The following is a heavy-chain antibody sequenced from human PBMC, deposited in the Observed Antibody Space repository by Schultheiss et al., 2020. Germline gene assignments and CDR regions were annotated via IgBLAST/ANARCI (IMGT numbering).Heavy chain of an antibody. CDR2: IGTAGDT. D-gene: IGHD6-19*01. CDR1: GFTFSSYA. Sequence: GGSLRLSCAASGFTFSSYAMHWVRQATGKGLEWVSAIGTAGDTYYPGSVKGRFTISRENAKNSLYLQMNSLRAGDTAVYYCARGTYSSGWYYFDYWGQGTLGTVSS. J-gene: IGHJ4*02. V-gene: IGHV3-13*01. CDR3: ARGTYSSGWYYFDY.